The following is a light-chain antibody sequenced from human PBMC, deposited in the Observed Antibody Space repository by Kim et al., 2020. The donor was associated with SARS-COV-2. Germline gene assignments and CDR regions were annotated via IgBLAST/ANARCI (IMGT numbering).Light chain of an antibody. CDR1: SGHSDYT. V-gene: IGLV4-69*01. CDR3: QTWGTGIVV. J-gene: IGLJ2*01. CDR2: ISSDGSH. Sequence: QLVLTQSPSASASLGASVKLTCTLSSGHSDYTIAWHQQQPEKGPRYLMKISSDGSHNNGDGIPDRFSGSSSGPEHYLTISSLQSDDEADYYCQTWGTGIVVFGGGTQLTVL.